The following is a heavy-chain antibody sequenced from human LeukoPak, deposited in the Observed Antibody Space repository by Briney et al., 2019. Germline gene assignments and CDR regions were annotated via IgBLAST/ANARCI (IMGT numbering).Heavy chain of an antibody. J-gene: IGHJ5*02. CDR3: AKDVAVAVVFRFDP. CDR1: GFTFSSYA. V-gene: IGHV3-23*01. CDR2: ISGSGGST. D-gene: IGHD6-19*01. Sequence: PGGSLGLSCAVSGFTFSSYAMSWVRQAPGKGLEWVSAISGSGGSTYYADSVKGRFTISRDNSKNTLYLQMNSLRAEDTAVYYCAKDVAVAVVFRFDPWGQGTLVTVSS.